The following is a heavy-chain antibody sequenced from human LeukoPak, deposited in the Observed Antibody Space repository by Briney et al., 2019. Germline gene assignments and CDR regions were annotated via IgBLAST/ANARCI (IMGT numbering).Heavy chain of an antibody. CDR1: GFTFSSYA. CDR3: ARDPGTTGHY. D-gene: IGHD1-1*01. V-gene: IGHV3-30-3*01. J-gene: IGHJ4*02. Sequence: GGSLRLSCAASGFTFSSYAMHWVRQAPGKGLEWVAVISYDGSNKYYADSVKGRFTISRDNSKNTLYLQMNSLRAEDTAVYYCARDPGTTGHYWGQGTLVTVSS. CDR2: ISYDGSNK.